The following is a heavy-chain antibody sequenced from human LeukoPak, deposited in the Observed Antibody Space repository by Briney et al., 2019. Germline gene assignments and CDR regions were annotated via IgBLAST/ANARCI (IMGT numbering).Heavy chain of an antibody. CDR3: TTVGSAWNFDY. D-gene: IGHD6-25*01. CDR1: GFTFSNAW. CDR2: IKSKRDGGTI. Sequence: GGSMRLSCAASGFTFSNAWMTWVRQAPGKGLEWVGRIKSKRDGGTIDYAAPVKGRFTISRDDSKDTLYLHMNNLKIEDAAVYYCTTVGSAWNFDYWGQGTLVTVSS. J-gene: IGHJ4*02. V-gene: IGHV3-15*01.